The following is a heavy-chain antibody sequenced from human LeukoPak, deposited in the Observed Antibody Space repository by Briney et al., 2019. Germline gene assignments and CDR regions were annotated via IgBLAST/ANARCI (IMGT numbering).Heavy chain of an antibody. Sequence: SETLSLTCTVSGGSISSGGYYWSWIRQHPGKGLEWIGYIYYSGSTYYNPSLKSRVTISVDTSKNQFSLKLSSVTAADTAVYYCARGEALPYFDYWGQGTLVTDSS. D-gene: IGHD1-26*01. V-gene: IGHV4-31*03. CDR3: ARGEALPYFDY. J-gene: IGHJ4*02. CDR1: GGSISSGGYY. CDR2: IYYSGST.